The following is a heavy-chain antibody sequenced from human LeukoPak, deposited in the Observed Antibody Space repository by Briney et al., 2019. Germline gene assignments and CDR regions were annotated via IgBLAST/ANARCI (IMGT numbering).Heavy chain of an antibody. J-gene: IGHJ4*02. D-gene: IGHD2-15*01. CDR2: ISSSSSYI. CDR1: GFTFSSYS. Sequence: PGGSLRLSCAASGFTFSSYSMNWVRQAPGKGLEWVSSISSSSSYIYYADSVKGRFTISRDNSKNTLYLQMNSLRAEDTAVYYCAKATGSGGSRQFRPLNYWGQGTLVTVSS. V-gene: IGHV3-21*04. CDR3: AKATGSGGSRQFRPLNY.